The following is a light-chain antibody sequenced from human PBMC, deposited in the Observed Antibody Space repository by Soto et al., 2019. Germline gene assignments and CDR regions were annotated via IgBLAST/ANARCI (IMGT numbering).Light chain of an antibody. CDR1: QGIGDT. CDR3: QQYGSLSWT. CDR2: DTS. V-gene: IGKV3-15*01. J-gene: IGKJ1*01. Sequence: EVVMTQSPATLSVSPGEGVTLSCRASQGIGDTLAWYQHRPGQTPRLLIYDTSTRATGVPARFSGSRSGPEFTLTISRLEPEDFAVYHCQQYGSLSWTFGQGTKVDIK.